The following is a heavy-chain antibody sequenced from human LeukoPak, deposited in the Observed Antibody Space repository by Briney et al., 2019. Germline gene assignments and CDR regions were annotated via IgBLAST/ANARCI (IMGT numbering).Heavy chain of an antibody. Sequence: ASVKVSCKASGYTFTGYYMHWVRQAPGQGLEWMGWISAYNGNTNYAQKLQGRVTMTTDTSTSTAYMELRSLRSDDTAVYYCARGSLYYDFWSPRIDYWGQGTLVTVSS. J-gene: IGHJ4*02. D-gene: IGHD3-3*01. CDR1: GYTFTGYY. V-gene: IGHV1-18*04. CDR3: ARGSLYYDFWSPRIDY. CDR2: ISAYNGNT.